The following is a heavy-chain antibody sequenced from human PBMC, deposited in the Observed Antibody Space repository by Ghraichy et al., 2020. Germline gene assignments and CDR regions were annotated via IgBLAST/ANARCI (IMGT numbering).Heavy chain of an antibody. J-gene: IGHJ6*02. CDR3: AREVREARGMDV. V-gene: IGHV4-4*07. Sequence: SETLSLTCTVSGGSVNTYYWSWIRQPAGKGLEWIGRIYASGNTNYSPSLKSRITMSVDTSKNQISLNLSSVTAADTAVYYCAREVREARGMDVWGQGTTVTVSS. CDR2: IYASGNT. D-gene: IGHD2-2*01. CDR1: GGSVNTYY.